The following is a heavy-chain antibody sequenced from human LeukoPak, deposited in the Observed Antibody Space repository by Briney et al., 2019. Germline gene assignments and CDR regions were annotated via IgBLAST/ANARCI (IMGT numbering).Heavy chain of an antibody. D-gene: IGHD3-3*01. CDR3: ARDQSDFWSGSPFDY. J-gene: IGHJ4*02. CDR1: GYTFTSYG. V-gene: IGHV1-18*01. CDR2: ISAYNGNT. Sequence: ASVKVSCKASGYTFTSYGISWVRQAPGQGLEWMGWISAYNGNTNYAQKLQGRVTMTTDTSTSTAYMELRSLRSDDTAVYYCARDQSDFWSGSPFDYWGQGTLVTVTS.